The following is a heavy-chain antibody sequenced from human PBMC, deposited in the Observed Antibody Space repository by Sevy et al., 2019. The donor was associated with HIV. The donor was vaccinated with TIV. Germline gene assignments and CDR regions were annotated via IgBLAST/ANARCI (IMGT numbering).Heavy chain of an antibody. D-gene: IGHD2-21*01. CDR1: DDSISKYY. CDR3: ARDRGLRVPAYYFDT. J-gene: IGHJ4*02. Sequence: WETLSLTCTVSDDSISKYYWNWIRQPPGKDLEWIGNVDYTGSTKYNPPLKSRVSISVDTSKNQFSLRLNSMTAADTAVYYCARDRGLRVPAYYFDTWGQGLLVTVSS. V-gene: IGHV4-59*01. CDR2: VDYTGST.